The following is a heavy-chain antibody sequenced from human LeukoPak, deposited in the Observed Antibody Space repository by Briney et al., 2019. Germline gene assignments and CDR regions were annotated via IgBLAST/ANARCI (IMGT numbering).Heavy chain of an antibody. D-gene: IGHD3-16*01. CDR2: IRDSGGST. Sequence: GGSLRLSCAASGFSFSRYAMRWVHQAPGRGVEWVSGIRDSGGSTYYADSRKGRFTISRDNSQNTLYLQMNSLRAEDTAIYYCAKAGDATSPGGSFDSWGQGTLVTVST. CDR1: GFSFSRYA. V-gene: IGHV3-23*01. J-gene: IGHJ4*02. CDR3: AKAGDATSPGGSFDS.